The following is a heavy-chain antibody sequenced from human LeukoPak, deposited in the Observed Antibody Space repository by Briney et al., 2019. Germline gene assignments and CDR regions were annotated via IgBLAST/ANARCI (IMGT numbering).Heavy chain of an antibody. V-gene: IGHV3-7*01. J-gene: IGHJ4*02. D-gene: IGHD6-25*01. CDR3: ARVGAWELQRVFDY. Sequence: GGSLRLSCAASGFTFESYWMTWVRQVPGKGLEWVANIKQGGSESYYVDSVKGRFTISRDNAKNSVYLQMDSLRVEDTAVYYCARVGAWELQRVFDYWGQGTLVTVSS. CDR2: IKQGGSES. CDR1: GFTFESYW.